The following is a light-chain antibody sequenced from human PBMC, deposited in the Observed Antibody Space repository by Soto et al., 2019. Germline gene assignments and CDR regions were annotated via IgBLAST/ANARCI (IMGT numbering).Light chain of an antibody. Sequence: EIVMTQSPVSLPVTTGEAASISCRSSQSLLHRNGHSCVDWYLQRPGQSPQLLIYVGSRRAPGVPDRFSGSGSGTVYTLRIDRVESEDVGIYYCMQSLQTPWTFGQGTKVEIK. V-gene: IGKV2-28*01. J-gene: IGKJ1*01. CDR3: MQSLQTPWT. CDR2: VGS. CDR1: QSLLHRNGHSC.